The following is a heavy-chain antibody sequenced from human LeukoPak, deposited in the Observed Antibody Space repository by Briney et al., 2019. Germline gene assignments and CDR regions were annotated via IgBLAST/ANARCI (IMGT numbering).Heavy chain of an antibody. J-gene: IGHJ4*02. CDR1: GYSFTSNG. CDR2: ISAYSGNT. D-gene: IGHD6-19*01. Sequence: GESLKISCKGSGYSFTSNGISWVRQVPGQGLEWMGWISAYSGNTNYAQRFQGRVTMTTDTSTSAAYMEVRGLRSDDTAVYYCARDQQWLDPARHGFDYWGQGTLVTVSS. V-gene: IGHV1-18*01. CDR3: ARDQQWLDPARHGFDY.